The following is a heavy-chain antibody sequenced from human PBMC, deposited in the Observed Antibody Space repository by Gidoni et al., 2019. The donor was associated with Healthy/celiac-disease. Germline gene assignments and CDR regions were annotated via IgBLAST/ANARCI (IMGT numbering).Heavy chain of an antibody. CDR3: AHNGVAARPGYYYYGMDV. CDR1: GFSLNTSRVG. V-gene: IGHV2-5*02. Sequence: QITLKESGPTLVNPTQTLTLTCTFSGFSLNTSRVGVGWIRQHPGKALEWLALVSWDNDKRYSPSLKSRLTITKDTSKNQVVLTMTIMDPLDTATYYCAHNGVAARPGYYYYGMDVWGQGTTVTVSS. CDR2: VSWDNDK. D-gene: IGHD6-6*01. J-gene: IGHJ6*02.